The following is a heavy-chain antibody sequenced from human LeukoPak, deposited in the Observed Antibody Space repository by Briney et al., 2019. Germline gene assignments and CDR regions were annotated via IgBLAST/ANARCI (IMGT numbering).Heavy chain of an antibody. CDR3: ARDIVVVPAAIGGLDY. CDR2: INPNSGGT. CDR1: GYTFTGYY. Sequence: ASVKVSCKASGYTFTGYYMHWVRQAPGQGLEWMGWINPNSGGTNYAQKFQGRVTMTRDTPISTAYMELSRLRSDDTAVYYCARDIVVVPAAIGGLDYWGQGTLVTVSS. J-gene: IGHJ4*02. V-gene: IGHV1-2*02. D-gene: IGHD2-2*02.